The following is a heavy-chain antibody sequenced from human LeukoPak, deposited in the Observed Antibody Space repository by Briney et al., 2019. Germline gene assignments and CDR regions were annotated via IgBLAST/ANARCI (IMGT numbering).Heavy chain of an antibody. CDR2: IYSGGST. CDR3: ARDGWAGSGVYYYYMDV. CDR1: GFTVSSNY. V-gene: IGHV3-53*01. Sequence: IYLGGSLRLSCAASGFTVSSNYMSWVRQAPGKGPEWVSVIYSGGSTYYADSVKGRFTISRDNSKNTLYLQMNSLRAEDTAVYYCARDGWAGSGVYYYYMDVWGKGTTVTVSS. D-gene: IGHD3-10*01. J-gene: IGHJ6*03.